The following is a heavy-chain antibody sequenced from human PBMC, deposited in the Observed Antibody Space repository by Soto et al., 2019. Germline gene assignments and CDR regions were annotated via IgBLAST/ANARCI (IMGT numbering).Heavy chain of an antibody. CDR2: INHSGST. V-gene: IGHV4-34*01. J-gene: IGHJ4*02. CDR1: GGSFSGYY. D-gene: IGHD7-27*01. CDR3: ARGWGRIFDY. Sequence: QVQLQQWGAGLLKPSETLSLTCAVYGGSFSGYYWYWIRQPPGKGLEWIGEINHSGSTNYNPSLKSRVTLSVDTSKNQFALKLSSVTAADTAVYYCARGWGRIFDYWGQGTLVTVSS.